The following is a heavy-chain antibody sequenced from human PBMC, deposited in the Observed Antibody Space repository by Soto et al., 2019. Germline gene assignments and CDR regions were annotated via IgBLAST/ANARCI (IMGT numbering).Heavy chain of an antibody. D-gene: IGHD7-27*01. J-gene: IGHJ4*02. CDR2: ISASGASR. Sequence: GGSLRLSCAASGFTFSSHAMTWVRQAPGKGLDWVSGISASGASRYYTDSVKGRFTISRDNSENRLALQMNSLRAEDTAVYYCAKHSGFTSGAPDFWGQGTLVTVSS. CDR1: GFTFSSHA. CDR3: AKHSGFTSGAPDF. V-gene: IGHV3-23*01.